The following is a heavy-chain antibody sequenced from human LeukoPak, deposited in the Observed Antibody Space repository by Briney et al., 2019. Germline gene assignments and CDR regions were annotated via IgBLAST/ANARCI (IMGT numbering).Heavy chain of an antibody. CDR1: GGSISSSY. CDR3: ARRRYYDGSGYLE. V-gene: IGHV4-39*01. CDR2: IYYSGRT. J-gene: IGHJ1*01. Sequence: NTSEILSLTCTVSGGSISSSYWDWIRQPPGKGLQWIGTIYYSGRTYYSPSLKSRVTMSVDTSNNQFSLNLRSVTAADTAVYYCARRRYYDGSGYLEWGQGTLLSVSS. D-gene: IGHD3-22*01.